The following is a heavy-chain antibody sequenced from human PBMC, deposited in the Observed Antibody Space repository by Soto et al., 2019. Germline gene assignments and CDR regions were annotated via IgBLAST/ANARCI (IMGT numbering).Heavy chain of an antibody. CDR2: IYPGDSDT. CDR1: GYSYTSYW. V-gene: IGHV5-51*01. J-gene: IGHJ6*02. Sequence: RGESQKISCKGSGYSYTSYWIGWVRQMPGKGLEWMGIIYPGDSDTRYSPSFQGQVTISADKSISTAYLQWSSLKASDTAMYYCARRAVPSSGMDVWGQGTTLTISS. CDR3: ARRAVPSSGMDV. D-gene: IGHD2-2*01.